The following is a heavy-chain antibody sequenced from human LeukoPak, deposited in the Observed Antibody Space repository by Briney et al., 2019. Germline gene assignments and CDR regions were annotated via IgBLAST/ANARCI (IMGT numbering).Heavy chain of an antibody. CDR2: ISYDGSNK. CDR1: GFTFSSYA. J-gene: IGHJ3*02. CDR3: ARAPNYYDSSGYYLWAFDI. V-gene: IGHV3-30-3*01. D-gene: IGHD3-22*01. Sequence: PGRSLRLSCAASGFTFSSYAMHWVRQAPGKGLEWVAVISYDGSNKYYADSVKGRFTISRDNSKNTLYLQMNSLRAEDTAVYYCARAPNYYDSSGYYLWAFDIWSQGTMVTVSS.